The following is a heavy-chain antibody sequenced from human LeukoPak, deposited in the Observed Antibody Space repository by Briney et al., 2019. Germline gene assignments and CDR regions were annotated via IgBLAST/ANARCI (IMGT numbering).Heavy chain of an antibody. Sequence: GGSLRLSCAASGLTFSGYAMNWVRQAPGKGLEWVSGISYSGNSTYYADSVKGRFTISRDNSKNTLYLQMNSLRAEDTAVYYCAKYSTLYKQYYFDYWGQGTLVTVSS. CDR3: AKYSTLYKQYYFDY. CDR2: ISYSGNST. D-gene: IGHD4-11*01. CDR1: GLTFSGYA. J-gene: IGHJ4*02. V-gene: IGHV3-23*01.